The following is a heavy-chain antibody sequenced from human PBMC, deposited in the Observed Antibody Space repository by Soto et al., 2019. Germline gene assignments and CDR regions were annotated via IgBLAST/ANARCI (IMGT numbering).Heavy chain of an antibody. CDR1: GYTFTSYY. CDR2: INPSGGST. Sequence: ASVKVSCKASGYTFTSYYMHWVRQAPGQGLEWMGIINPSGGSTSYAQKFQGRVTMTRDTSTSTVYMELSSLRSEDTAVYYCARARGLAAAGNYYGMDVWGQGTTVTVSS. CDR3: ARARGLAAAGNYYGMDV. D-gene: IGHD6-13*01. J-gene: IGHJ6*02. V-gene: IGHV1-46*01.